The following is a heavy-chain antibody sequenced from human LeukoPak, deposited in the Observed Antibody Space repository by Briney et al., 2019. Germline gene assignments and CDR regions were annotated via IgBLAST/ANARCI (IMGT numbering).Heavy chain of an antibody. V-gene: IGHV3-23*01. J-gene: IGHJ6*02. D-gene: IGHD3-22*01. CDR1: GFTFSSYA. Sequence: GGSLRLSCAASGFTFSSYAMSWVRQAPGKGLEWVPAISGSGGSTYYADSVKGRFTISRDNSKNTLYLQMNSLRAEDTAVYYCAGYDSSGFYYYGMDVWGQGTTVTVSS. CDR2: ISGSGGST. CDR3: AGYDSSGFYYYGMDV.